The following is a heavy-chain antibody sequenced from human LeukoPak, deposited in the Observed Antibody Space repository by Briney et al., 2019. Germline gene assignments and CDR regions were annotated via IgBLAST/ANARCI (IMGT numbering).Heavy chain of an antibody. D-gene: IGHD2-15*01. V-gene: IGHV3-21*01. CDR1: GFTFSSYS. CDR2: ISSISSYI. Sequence: KPGGSLRLSCAASGFTFSSYSMNWVRQAPGKGLEWVSSISSISSYIYYAHSVKGRFTISRDNAKNSLYLQMNSLRAEDTAVYYCARDPTPRYCSGGSCYTHYGMDVWGQGTMVTVS. J-gene: IGHJ6*02. CDR3: ARDPTPRYCSGGSCYTHYGMDV.